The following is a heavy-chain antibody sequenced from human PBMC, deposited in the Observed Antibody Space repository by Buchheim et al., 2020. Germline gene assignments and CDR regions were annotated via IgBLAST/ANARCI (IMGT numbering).Heavy chain of an antibody. CDR3: ARTPGIAAAGTGDY. CDR1: GGSISSSSYY. J-gene: IGHJ4*02. D-gene: IGHD6-13*01. V-gene: IGHV4-39*07. CDR2: IYYSGST. Sequence: QLQLQESGPGLVKPSETLSLTCTVSGGSISSSSYYWGWIRQPPGKGLEWIGSIYYSGSTYYNPSLKSRVTISVDTSQNQFSLKLSSVTAADTAVYYCARTPGIAAAGTGDYWGQGTL.